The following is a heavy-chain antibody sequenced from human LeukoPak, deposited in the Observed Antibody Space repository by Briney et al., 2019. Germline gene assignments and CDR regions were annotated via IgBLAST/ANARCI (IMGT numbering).Heavy chain of an antibody. CDR2: IYYSGST. CDR1: GGSISSGGYY. J-gene: IGHJ6*03. V-gene: IGHV4-31*03. D-gene: IGHD3-3*01. Sequence: SETLSLTCTVSGGSISSGGYYWSWIRQHPGKGLEWIGYIYYSGSTYYNPSLKSRVTISVDTSKNQFSLKLSSVTAADTAVYYCARSRASRVRVWSGYYYYYYMDVWGKGTTVTVSS. CDR3: ARSRASRVRVWSGYYYYYYMDV.